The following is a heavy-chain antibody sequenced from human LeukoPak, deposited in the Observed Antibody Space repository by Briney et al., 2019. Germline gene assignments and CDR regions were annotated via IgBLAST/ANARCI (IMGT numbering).Heavy chain of an antibody. CDR2: INPNSGDT. CDR3: ARVRGSSTKRDAFDI. D-gene: IGHD2-2*01. J-gene: IGHJ3*02. Sequence: ASVKVSCKASGYSFTGYYMHWVRQAPGQGLEWMGWINPNSGDTKYAQKFQGRVTMTRDTSISTAYMELSRLRSDDTAVYYCARVRGSSTKRDAFDIWGQGTMVTVSS. CDR1: GYSFTGYY. V-gene: IGHV1-2*02.